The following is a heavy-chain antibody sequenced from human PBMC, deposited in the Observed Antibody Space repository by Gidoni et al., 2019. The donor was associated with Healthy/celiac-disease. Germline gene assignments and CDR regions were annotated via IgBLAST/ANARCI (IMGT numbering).Heavy chain of an antibody. CDR3: ARGYCPNGVCQNWFDP. V-gene: IGHV5-51*01. D-gene: IGHD2-8*01. Sequence: EVQLVQSGAEVQKPGESLKISCKGSGYSFTGYWIGWVRQMPGKGLEWMGIIYPGNSDTRYSPSFQGQVTISADKSISTAYLQWSSLKASDTAMYYCARGYCPNGVCQNWFDPWGQGTLVTVSS. CDR1: GYSFTGYW. CDR2: IYPGNSDT. J-gene: IGHJ5*02.